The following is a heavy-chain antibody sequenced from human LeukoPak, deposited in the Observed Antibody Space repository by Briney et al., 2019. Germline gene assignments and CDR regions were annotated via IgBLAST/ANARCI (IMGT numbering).Heavy chain of an antibody. Sequence: SETLSLTCAVYGGSFSDYYWSWIRQAPGKGLEWIGEIIQSGVTNYNPSLKSRATISIDTSKNQFSLKLSSVTAADTAVYSCARGNRAGYNFDYWGQGALVTVSS. CDR3: ARGNRAGYNFDY. CDR2: IIQSGVT. D-gene: IGHD5-24*01. CDR1: GGSFSDYY. V-gene: IGHV4-34*01. J-gene: IGHJ4*02.